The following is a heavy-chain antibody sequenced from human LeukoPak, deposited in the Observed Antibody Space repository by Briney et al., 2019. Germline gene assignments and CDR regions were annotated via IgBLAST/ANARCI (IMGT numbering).Heavy chain of an antibody. CDR1: GFTFSSYA. V-gene: IGHV3-23*01. CDR3: ARGRGCSSMACYPDY. CDR2: ISDSGSST. J-gene: IGHJ4*02. D-gene: IGHD2-2*01. Sequence: GGSLRLSCAASGFTFSSYAMSWVRQAPGKGLEWVSTISDSGSSTYYTDSVKGRFTFSRDNSKNTLHLQMNSLRAEDTAMYYCARGRGCSSMACYPDYWGQGTLVTVSS.